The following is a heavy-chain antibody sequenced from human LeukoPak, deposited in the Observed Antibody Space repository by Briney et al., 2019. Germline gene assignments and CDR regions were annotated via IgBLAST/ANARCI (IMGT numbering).Heavy chain of an antibody. J-gene: IGHJ4*02. CDR3: ARDSPYWELLREIDY. V-gene: IGHV3-21*01. CDR1: GFTFSSYS. CDR2: ISSSSSYI. Sequence: GSLRLSCAASGFTFSSYSMNWVRQAPGKGPEWVSSISSSSSYIYYADSVKGRFTISRDNAKNSLYLQMNSLRAEDTAVYYCARDSPYWELLREIDYWGQGTLVTVSS. D-gene: IGHD1-26*01.